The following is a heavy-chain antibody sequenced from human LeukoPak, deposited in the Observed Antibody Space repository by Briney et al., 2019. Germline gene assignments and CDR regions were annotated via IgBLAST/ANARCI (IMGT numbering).Heavy chain of an antibody. J-gene: IGHJ6*03. Sequence: SETLSLTCTVSGGSISSYYWSWIRQPPGKGLEWIGYIYYSGSTNHNPSLKSRVTISVDTSKNQFSLKLSSVTAADTAVYYCARDGYGSGTSHDYYYYYYMDVWGKGTTVTVSS. CDR2: IYYSGST. D-gene: IGHD3-10*01. CDR3: ARDGYGSGTSHDYYYYYYMDV. V-gene: IGHV4-59*01. CDR1: GGSISSYY.